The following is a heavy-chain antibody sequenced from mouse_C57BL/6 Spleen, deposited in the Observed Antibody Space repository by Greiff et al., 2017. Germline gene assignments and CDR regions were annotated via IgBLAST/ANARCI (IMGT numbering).Heavy chain of an antibody. CDR1: GYTFTSYW. CDR3: ARSGDPARFAY. J-gene: IGHJ3*01. Sequence: QVQLQQPGAELVKPGASVKMSCKASGYTFTSYWITWVKPRPGQGLEWIGDLYPGSGSTNYNEKFKRKATLTVDTSSSTAYMQLSSLTSEDSAVYYCARSGDPARFAYWGQGTLVTVSA. D-gene: IGHD2-13*01. V-gene: IGHV1-55*01. CDR2: LYPGSGST.